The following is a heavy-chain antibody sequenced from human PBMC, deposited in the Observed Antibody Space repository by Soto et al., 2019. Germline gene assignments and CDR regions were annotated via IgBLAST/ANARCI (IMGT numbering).Heavy chain of an antibody. J-gene: IGHJ5*02. Sequence: SLRLSCTTSGISLRDYAMNWVRQAPGTGLEWVSSISSSSSYIYYADSVKGRFTISRENAKNSLYLQMNSLRAEDTAVYYCARERYSSSGNWFDPWGQGTLVTVSS. CDR3: ARERYSSSGNWFDP. CDR2: ISSSSSYI. CDR1: GISLRDYA. V-gene: IGHV3-21*04. D-gene: IGHD6-6*01.